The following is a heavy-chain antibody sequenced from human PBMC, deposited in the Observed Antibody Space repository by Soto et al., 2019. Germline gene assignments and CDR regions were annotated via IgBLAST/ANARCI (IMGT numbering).Heavy chain of an antibody. CDR1: GGTFSSFA. D-gene: IGHD2-2*01. Sequence: QVQLLQSGAEVRKPGSSVKVSCKASGGTFSSFAISWVRQAPGQGLEWMGGIIPIFATTNYAQKFQGRVTITADAPTSTAYMELGSLRSEDTAVYYCARVRDVVVVPDYGMDVWGQGTTVTVSS. CDR3: ARVRDVVVVPDYGMDV. CDR2: IIPIFATT. J-gene: IGHJ6*02. V-gene: IGHV1-69*01.